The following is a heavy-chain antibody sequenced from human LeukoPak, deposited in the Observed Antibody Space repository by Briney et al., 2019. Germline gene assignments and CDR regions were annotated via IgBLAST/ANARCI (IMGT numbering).Heavy chain of an antibody. Sequence: KPGGSQIPSYAASGFIFTSYSMSWARQAPGDGLGWVSSISSSTSYIYYAYSVEGRSTISKDHDKNSLSVQMNSRRAEDTAVYYCARGGEPVGFDYWGQGTLVTVSS. J-gene: IGHJ4*02. CDR1: GFIFTSYS. CDR2: ISSSTSYI. CDR3: ARGGEPVGFDY. D-gene: IGHD1-26*01. V-gene: IGHV3-21*01.